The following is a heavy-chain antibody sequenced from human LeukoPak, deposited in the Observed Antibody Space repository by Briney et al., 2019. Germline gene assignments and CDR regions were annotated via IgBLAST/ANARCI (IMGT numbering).Heavy chain of an antibody. J-gene: IGHJ3*02. CDR3: ARDARYLGAFDI. Sequence: SETLSLTCTVSGGSISNYYWSWIRQPPGKGLEWIGYIHYSGNTNYKSSLKSRVTISVDTSKNQFSLKLSSVTAADTAVYYCARDARYLGAFDIWGQGTMVTVSS. CDR1: GGSISNYY. V-gene: IGHV4-59*01. CDR2: IHYSGNT. D-gene: IGHD7-27*01.